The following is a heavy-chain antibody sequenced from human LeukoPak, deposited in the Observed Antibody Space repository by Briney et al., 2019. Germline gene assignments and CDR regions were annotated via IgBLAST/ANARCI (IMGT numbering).Heavy chain of an antibody. CDR1: GFTXXSXG. CDR2: ISYDGSNK. J-gene: IGHJ4*02. D-gene: IGHD6-13*01. V-gene: IGHV3-30*18. Sequence: RSLRLSXXXXGFTXXSXGMHWVRQAPGKGLEWVAVISYDGSNKYYADSVKGRFTISRDNSKNTLYLQMNSLRAEDTAVYYCAKDPDSSSWSREYYFDYWGQGTLVTVSS. CDR3: AKDPDSSSWSREYYFDY.